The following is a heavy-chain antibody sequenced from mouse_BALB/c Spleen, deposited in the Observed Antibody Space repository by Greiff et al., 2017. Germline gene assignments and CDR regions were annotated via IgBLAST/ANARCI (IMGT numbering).Heavy chain of an antibody. J-gene: IGHJ1*01. D-gene: IGHD1-1*01. Sequence: EVKVEESGGGLVKLGGSLKLSCAASGFTFSSYYMSWVRQTPEKRLELVAAINSNGGSTYYPDTVKGRFTISRDNAKNTLYLQMSSLKSEDTALYYCAREPYYYGSSSFSYWYFDVWGAGTTVTVSS. CDR1: GFTFSSYY. V-gene: IGHV5-6-2*01. CDR3: AREPYYYGSSSFSYWYFDV. CDR2: INSNGGST.